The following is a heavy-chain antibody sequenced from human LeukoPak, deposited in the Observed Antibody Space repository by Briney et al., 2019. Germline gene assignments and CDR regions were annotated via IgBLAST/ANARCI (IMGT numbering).Heavy chain of an antibody. J-gene: IGHJ5*02. Sequence: PSETLSLTCAVCGGSFSGYYWSWIRQPPGKGLEWIGEINHSGSTNYNPSLKSRVTISVDTSKNQFSLKLSSVTAADTAVYYCARGRSTFDPWGQGTLVTVSS. D-gene: IGHD2-2*01. CDR1: GGSFSGYY. CDR2: INHSGST. V-gene: IGHV4-34*01. CDR3: ARGRSTFDP.